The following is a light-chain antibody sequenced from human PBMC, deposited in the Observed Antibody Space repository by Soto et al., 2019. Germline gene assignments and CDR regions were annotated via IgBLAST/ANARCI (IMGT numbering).Light chain of an antibody. Sequence: QTVVTQEPSFSVSPGGTVTLTCGLSSGSVSSNHYPSWYQQTPGQAPRTLIYSTNTRSSGVPDRFSGSILGKKAALTITGAQADDECDYYCVLYMGSGSWVFGGGTKLTVL. CDR2: STN. J-gene: IGLJ3*02. V-gene: IGLV8-61*01. CDR1: SGSVSSNHY. CDR3: VLYMGSGSWV.